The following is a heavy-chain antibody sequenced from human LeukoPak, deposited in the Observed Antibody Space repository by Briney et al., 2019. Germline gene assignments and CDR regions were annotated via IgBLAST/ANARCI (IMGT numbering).Heavy chain of an antibody. Sequence: PGGSLRLSCAVSGFTFSTYWMNWVRQAPGKGLEWVANIKEDGSEIYYVDSVKGRFTISRDNTMNSLFLQMNSLRAEDTAVYYCARENSRHFDYWGQGTLVTVSS. CDR2: IKEDGSEI. CDR1: GFTFSTYW. D-gene: IGHD2/OR15-2a*01. V-gene: IGHV3-7*01. J-gene: IGHJ4*02. CDR3: ARENSRHFDY.